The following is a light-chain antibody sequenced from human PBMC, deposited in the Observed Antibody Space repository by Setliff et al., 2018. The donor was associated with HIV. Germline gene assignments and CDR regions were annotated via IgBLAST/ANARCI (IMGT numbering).Light chain of an antibody. J-gene: IGLJ2*01. V-gene: IGLV3-21*03. CDR3: QVWDSTSEIV. CDR1: NIGSKS. Sequence: YELTQPPSVSVAPGKTARITCGGNNIGSKSVHWYQQKAGQAPVLVVYDDRDRPSGIPERFSGSNSGNTATLTLSRVEAGDEADYYCQVWDSTSEIVFGGGTK. CDR2: DDR.